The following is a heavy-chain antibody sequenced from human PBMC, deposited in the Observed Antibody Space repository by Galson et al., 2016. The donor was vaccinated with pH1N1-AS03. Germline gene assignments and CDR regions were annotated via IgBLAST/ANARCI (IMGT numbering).Heavy chain of an antibody. V-gene: IGHV7-4-1*01. Sequence: SVKVSCKASGYTFTSYTMIWVRQAPGQGLECMGWINTNTGNPTYAQGFTGRFAFSLATSVSTAYLQFGSLKAEDTAVYYCARGYMSVSGCWDYWGQGTLVTVSS. CDR1: GYTFTSYT. CDR3: ARGYMSVSGCWDY. CDR2: INTNTGNP. J-gene: IGHJ4*02. D-gene: IGHD6-19*01.